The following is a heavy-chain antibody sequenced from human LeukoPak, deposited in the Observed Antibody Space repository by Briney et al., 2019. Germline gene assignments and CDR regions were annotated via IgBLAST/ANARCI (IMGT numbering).Heavy chain of an antibody. CDR3: ARAEIVVVVAAPRVHWFDP. CDR2: IYHSRST. Sequence: SETLSLICAVYGVSFRGYYWSWLGQPPGKAMEWLGGIYHSRSTNYNPSLKSRVTISVDTSKHQFSLKLSSVTPADTAVYYCARAEIVVVVAAPRVHWFDPWGQGTMVTVSS. V-gene: IGHV4-34*01. D-gene: IGHD2-15*01. CDR1: GVSFRGYY. J-gene: IGHJ5*02.